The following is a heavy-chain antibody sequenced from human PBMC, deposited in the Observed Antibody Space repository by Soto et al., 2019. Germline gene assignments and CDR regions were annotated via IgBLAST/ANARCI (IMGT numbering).Heavy chain of an antibody. V-gene: IGHV3-30*19. CDR2: TSYDGSDK. D-gene: IGHD3-16*01. J-gene: IGHJ1*01. CDR3: ARWGTTGGLDV. Sequence: QVHLVESGGGVVQPGTSLRVSCVGSGFTFRSYVIHWVRQAPGKGLEWVALTSYDGSDKYYGDSVRGRFTISRDNSRNTVDLQMDSLRLEDTALYYFARWGTTGGLDVWGQGTLVSVS. CDR1: GFTFRSYV.